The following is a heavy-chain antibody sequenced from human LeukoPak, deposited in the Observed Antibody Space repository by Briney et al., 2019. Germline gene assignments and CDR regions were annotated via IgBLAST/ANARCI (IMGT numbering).Heavy chain of an antibody. CDR3: AKDPLGRSGPYYFDY. Sequence: PGGSLRLACAASGFTFSSYAMSWVRQAPGKGLEWVSAISGSGGSTYYADSVKGRFTISRDNSKNTLYLQMNSLRAEDTAVYYCAKDPLGRSGPYYFDYWGQGTLDTVSS. CDR1: GFTFSSYA. D-gene: IGHD6-19*01. J-gene: IGHJ4*02. V-gene: IGHV3-23*01. CDR2: ISGSGGST.